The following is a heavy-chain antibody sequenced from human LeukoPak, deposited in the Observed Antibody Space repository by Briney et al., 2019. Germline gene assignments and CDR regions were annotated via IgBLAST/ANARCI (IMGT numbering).Heavy chain of an antibody. D-gene: IGHD2-15*01. CDR2: IYYSGST. CDR1: GGSISSYY. CDR3: ASHHCSGGSCYSSSFDY. Sequence: SETLSLACTVSGGSISSYYWSWIRQPPGKGLEWIGYIYYSGSTNYNPSLKSRVTISVDTSKSQFSLKLSSVTAVDTAVYYCASHHCSGGSCYSSSFDYWGQGTQVTVSS. V-gene: IGHV4-59*08. J-gene: IGHJ4*02.